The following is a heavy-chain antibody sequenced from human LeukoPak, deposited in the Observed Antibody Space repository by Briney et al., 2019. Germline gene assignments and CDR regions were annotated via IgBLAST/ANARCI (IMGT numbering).Heavy chain of an antibody. J-gene: IGHJ6*04. V-gene: IGHV3-7*03. CDR2: IKQDGSEK. CDR1: GFTFSSYW. Sequence: GGSLRLSCAASGFTFSSYWMSWVRQAPGKGLEWVAHIKQDGSEKYYVDSVKGRFTISRDNAKNSLYLQMNSLRAEDTAVYYCARVVPAAKLYYYYGMDVWGKGTTVTVSS. D-gene: IGHD2-2*01. CDR3: ARVVPAAKLYYYYGMDV.